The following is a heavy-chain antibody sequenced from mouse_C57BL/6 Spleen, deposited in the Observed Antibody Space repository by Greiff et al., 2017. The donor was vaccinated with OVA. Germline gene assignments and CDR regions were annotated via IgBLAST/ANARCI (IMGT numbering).Heavy chain of an antibody. CDR2: IDPSDSYT. D-gene: IGHD2-4*01. J-gene: IGHJ2*01. CDR1: GYTFTSYW. CDR3: ARKPFYYDYDEGGFDY. Sequence: QVQLQQPGAELVKPGASVKLSCKASGYTFTSYWMQWVKQRPGQGLEWIGEIDPSDSYTNYNQKFKGKATLTVDTSSSTAYMQLSSLTSEDSAVYYCARKPFYYDYDEGGFDYWGKGTTLTVSS. V-gene: IGHV1-50*01.